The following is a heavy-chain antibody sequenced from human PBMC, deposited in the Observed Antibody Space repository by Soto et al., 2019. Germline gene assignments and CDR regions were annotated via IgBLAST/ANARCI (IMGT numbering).Heavy chain of an antibody. CDR1: GGSISSYY. D-gene: IGHD3-9*01. Sequence: KPSETLSLTCTVSGGSISSYYWSWIRQPPGKGLEWIGYIYYSGSTNYNPSLKSRVTISVDTSKNQFSLKLSSVTAADTAVYYCAGSLLGYDILTGYYCWGQGTLVTVSS. J-gene: IGHJ4*02. V-gene: IGHV4-59*01. CDR3: AGSLLGYDILTGYYC. CDR2: IYYSGST.